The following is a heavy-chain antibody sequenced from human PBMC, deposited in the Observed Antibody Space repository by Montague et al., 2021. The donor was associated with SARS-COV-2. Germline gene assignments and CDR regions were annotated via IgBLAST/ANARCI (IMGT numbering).Heavy chain of an antibody. CDR2: INHSVST. CDR3: ARGPTNNIGMVSTRLDY. J-gene: IGHJ4*02. CDR1: GGSFSGYY. D-gene: IGHD5/OR15-5a*01. Sequence: SETLSLTCAVYGGSFSGYYWNWIRQPPGKGLEWIGEINHSVSTNYNPSLNSRVTISVDTSNNQFFLKLTSVTAADTAVYYCARGPTNNIGMVSTRLDYWGQGTLVTVSS. V-gene: IGHV4-34*01.